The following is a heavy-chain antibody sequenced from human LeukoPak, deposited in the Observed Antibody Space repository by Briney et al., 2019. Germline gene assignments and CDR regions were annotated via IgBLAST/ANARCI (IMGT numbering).Heavy chain of an antibody. CDR1: GFTSSGYS. CDR2: ISTTSDYI. J-gene: IGHJ4*02. CDR3: ARGGIYSQGFDY. V-gene: IGHV3-21*01. D-gene: IGHD6-13*01. Sequence: GGSLRLSCAASGFTSSGYSMNWVRQAPGKGLEWVSSISTTSDYIHYADSLKGRVAISRDNAKNSLYLQMNSLRAEDTAVYYCARGGIYSQGFDYWGQGSLVTVSS.